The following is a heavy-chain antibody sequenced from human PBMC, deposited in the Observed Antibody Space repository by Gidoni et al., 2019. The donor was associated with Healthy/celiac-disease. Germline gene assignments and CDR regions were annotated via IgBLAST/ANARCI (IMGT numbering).Heavy chain of an antibody. CDR3: ARDYYYDSSGYYYGPFYY. Sequence: QVQLVQSGAEVKKPGSSVKVSCKASGGTFSSYAISWVRQAPGQGLEWMGGIIPIFGTANYAQKFQGRVTITADESTSTAYMELSSLRSEDTAVYYCARDYYYDSSGYYYGPFYYWGQGTLVTVSS. CDR1: GGTFSSYA. D-gene: IGHD3-22*01. CDR2: IIPIFGTA. V-gene: IGHV1-69*01. J-gene: IGHJ4*02.